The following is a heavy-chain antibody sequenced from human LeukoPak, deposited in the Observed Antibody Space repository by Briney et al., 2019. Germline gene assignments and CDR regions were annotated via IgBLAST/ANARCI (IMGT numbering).Heavy chain of an antibody. CDR1: GFTFSSYG. V-gene: IGHV3-7*03. J-gene: IGHJ4*02. Sequence: PGGSLRLSCAASGFTFSSYGMHWVRQAPGKGLEWVANIKQDGSEKYYVDSVKGRFTISRDNAKNSLYLQMNSLRAEDTAVYYCARGLFGATYYFDNWGQGTLVTVSS. CDR3: ARGLFGATYYFDN. CDR2: IKQDGSEK. D-gene: IGHD3-3*01.